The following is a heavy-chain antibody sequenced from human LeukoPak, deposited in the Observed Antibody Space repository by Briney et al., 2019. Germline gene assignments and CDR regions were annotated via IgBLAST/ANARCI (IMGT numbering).Heavy chain of an antibody. V-gene: IGHV3-11*04. CDR2: ISTSGNTI. J-gene: IGHJ6*02. CDR1: GGSISSGDYY. Sequence: LSLTCTVSGGSISSGDYYWSWIRQPPGKGLEWVSYISTSGNTIYYADSVKGRFTISRDNAKNSLYLQMNSLRAEDTAVYYCATNVGPRRRYPVLMDVWGQGTTVTVS. D-gene: IGHD2-8*01. CDR3: ATNVGPRRRYPVLMDV.